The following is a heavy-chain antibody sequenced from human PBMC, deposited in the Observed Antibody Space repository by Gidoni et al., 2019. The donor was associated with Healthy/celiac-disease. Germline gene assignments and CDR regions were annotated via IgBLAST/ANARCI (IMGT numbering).Heavy chain of an antibody. Sequence: TVSSNYMSWVRQAPGKGLEWVSVIYSGGSTYYADSVKGRFTISRDNSKNTLYLQMNSLRAEDTAVYYCARASQAGGKARYYDSSGYWASAFDIWGQGTMVTVSS. CDR2: IYSGGST. V-gene: IGHV3-53*01. D-gene: IGHD3-22*01. CDR1: TVSSNY. CDR3: ARASQAGGKARYYDSSGYWASAFDI. J-gene: IGHJ3*02.